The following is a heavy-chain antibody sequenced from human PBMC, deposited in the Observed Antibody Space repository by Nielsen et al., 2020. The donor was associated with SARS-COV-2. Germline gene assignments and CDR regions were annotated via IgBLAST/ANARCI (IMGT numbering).Heavy chain of an antibody. D-gene: IGHD3-3*01. CDR1: GGSVSSNDW. J-gene: IGHJ6*04. CDR3: ARDAGTGWDGVVMDV. CDR2: VSHSGST. Sequence: SETLSLTCAVSGGSVSSNDWWTWVRQSPGKGLEWIGEVSHSGSTNYNPSHKSRVTISVDTSKNQFSLKLSSVTAADTAVYYCARDAGTGWDGVVMDVWGKGTTVTVSS. V-gene: IGHV4-4*02.